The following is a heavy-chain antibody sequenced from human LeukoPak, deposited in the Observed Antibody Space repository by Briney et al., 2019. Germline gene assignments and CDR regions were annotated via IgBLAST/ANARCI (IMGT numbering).Heavy chain of an antibody. CDR3: ARDLTIFPDY. Sequence: GGSLRLSCAASGFTFSSYSMNWVREAPGKGLEWVSSISSSSYIYYADSVKGRFTISRDNAKNSLYLQMNSLRAEDTAVYYCARDLTIFPDYWGQGALVTVSS. CDR1: GFTFSSYS. J-gene: IGHJ4*02. D-gene: IGHD3-9*01. CDR2: ISSSSYI. V-gene: IGHV3-21*01.